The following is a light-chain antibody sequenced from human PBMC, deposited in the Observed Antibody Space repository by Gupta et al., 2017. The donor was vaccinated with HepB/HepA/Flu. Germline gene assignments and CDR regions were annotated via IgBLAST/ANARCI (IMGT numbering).Light chain of an antibody. CDR2: SNR. CDR1: ISNIGAGYE. V-gene: IGLV1-40*01. J-gene: IGLJ1*01. Sequence: QLRSVAGAPGQTVTISCTSAISNIGAGYEVHWYQQLPGTAPKLLIYSNRKRPSGVPDRFSGSRSDTSGSLAIAGLQAEDEADYYCQSYDTSLTSYVFGTGTKVTVL. CDR3: QSYDTSLTSYV.